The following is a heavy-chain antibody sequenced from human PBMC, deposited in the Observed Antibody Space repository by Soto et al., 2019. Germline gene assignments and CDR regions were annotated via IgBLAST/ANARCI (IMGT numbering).Heavy chain of an antibody. CDR3: AKASNPVTTPHWFDY. V-gene: IGHV3-23*01. CDR1: GFTFSSYA. D-gene: IGHD4-17*01. CDR2: ISGSGGST. Sequence: GGSLRLSCAASGFTFSSYAMSWVRQAPGKGLEWVSAISGSGGSTYYADSVKGRFTISRDNSKNTLYLQMNSLRAEDTAVYYCAKASNPVTTPHWFDYWGQGTLVTVSS. J-gene: IGHJ4*02.